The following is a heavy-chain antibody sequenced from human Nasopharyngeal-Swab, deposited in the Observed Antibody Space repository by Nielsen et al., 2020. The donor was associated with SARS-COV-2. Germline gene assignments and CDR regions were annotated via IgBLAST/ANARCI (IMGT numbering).Heavy chain of an antibody. V-gene: IGHV1-18*01. D-gene: IGHD5-12*01. CDR1: GYTFTSYG. CDR3: ASGYSGYDWDAFDI. Sequence: ASVKVSCKASGYTFTSYGISWVRQAPGQGLEWMGWIGAYNGNTNYAQKLQGRVTMTTDTSTSTAYMELRSLRSDDTAVYYCASGYSGYDWDAFDIWGQGTMVTVSS. CDR2: IGAYNGNT. J-gene: IGHJ3*02.